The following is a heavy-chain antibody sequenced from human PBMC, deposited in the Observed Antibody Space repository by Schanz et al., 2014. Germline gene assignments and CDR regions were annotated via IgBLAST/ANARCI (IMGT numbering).Heavy chain of an antibody. Sequence: EVQLVESGGGLVQPGGSQRLSCAVSGFTFSNCDMTWVRQAPGKGLEWVAIIDGRGITTFYADSVKGRFTISRDNAKDSLYLQMNSLRAEDTAVYYCARCEDYWGQGTLVTVSS. CDR1: GFTFSNCD. CDR2: IDGRGITT. J-gene: IGHJ4*02. CDR3: ARCEDY. V-gene: IGHV3-23*04.